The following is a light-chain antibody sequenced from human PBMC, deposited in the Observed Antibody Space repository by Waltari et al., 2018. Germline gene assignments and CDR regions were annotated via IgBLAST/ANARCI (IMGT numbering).Light chain of an antibody. CDR1: SSNIGSNY. CDR3: AAWDDSLSRWL. V-gene: IGLV1-47*01. Sequence: QSVLTQPPSASGTPGQRVTISCSGRSSNIGSNYVYWYQHVPGAAPKLLIYRNNQRPSGVPDRFSGSNSGTAASRAISGLRSEDEADYYCAAWDDSLSRWLLGGGTKLTVL. J-gene: IGLJ3*02. CDR2: RNN.